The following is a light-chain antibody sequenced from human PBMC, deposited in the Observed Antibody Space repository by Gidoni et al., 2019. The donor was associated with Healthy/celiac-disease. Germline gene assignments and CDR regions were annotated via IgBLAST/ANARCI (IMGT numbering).Light chain of an antibody. J-gene: IGKJ4*01. CDR1: QSVSSN. V-gene: IGKV3-15*01. Sequence: TQXPATLSVSPGERATLSCRASQSVSSNLAWYQQKPGQAPRLLIYGASTRATGXPARFSGSGSGTEFXXTIXXXQSXXFAXXXCQXXXNXXXTFXGXTKVEIK. CDR2: GAS. CDR3: QXXXNXXXT.